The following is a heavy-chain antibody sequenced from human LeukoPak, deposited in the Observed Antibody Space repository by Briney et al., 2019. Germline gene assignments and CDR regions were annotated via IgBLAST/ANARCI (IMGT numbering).Heavy chain of an antibody. CDR3: ARSWELLQMGPHWYFDL. V-gene: IGHV3-21*01. J-gene: IGHJ2*01. CDR1: GFTFSSYS. D-gene: IGHD1-26*01. CDR2: ISSSSSYI. Sequence: GGSLRLSCAASGFTFSSYSMNWVRQAPGKGLEWVSSISSSSSYIYYADSAKGRFTISRDNAKNSLYLQMNSLRAEDTAVYYCARSWELLQMGPHWYFDLWGRGTLVTVSS.